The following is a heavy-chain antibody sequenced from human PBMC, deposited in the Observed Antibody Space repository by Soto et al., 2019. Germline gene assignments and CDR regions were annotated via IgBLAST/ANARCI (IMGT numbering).Heavy chain of an antibody. D-gene: IGHD6-6*01. Sequence: GGSLRLSCTASGFTVSSYWMHWVRQATGKGLVWVSRINSDGSSTSYADSVKGRFTISRDNAKNTLYLQMNSLRAEDTAVYYCARPRMVDSSSSFWFDPWGQGTLVTVSS. CDR2: INSDGSST. CDR1: GFTVSSYW. CDR3: ARPRMVDSSSSFWFDP. J-gene: IGHJ5*02. V-gene: IGHV3-74*01.